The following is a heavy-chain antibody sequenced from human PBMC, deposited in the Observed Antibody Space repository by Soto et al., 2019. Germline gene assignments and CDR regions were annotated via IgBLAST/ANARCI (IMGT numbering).Heavy chain of an antibody. Sequence: PVGSLRLSCAASGFTFSSYGMHWVRQAPGNGLEWVAFISYDGSNKYYADSVKGRFTISRDNSKNTLYLQMNSLRAEDTAVYYCAKDLQISQINGYNSPWFDYWGQGTLVTVSS. V-gene: IGHV3-30*18. CDR1: GFTFSSYG. J-gene: IGHJ4*02. CDR2: ISYDGSNK. D-gene: IGHD5-12*01. CDR3: AKDLQISQINGYNSPWFDY.